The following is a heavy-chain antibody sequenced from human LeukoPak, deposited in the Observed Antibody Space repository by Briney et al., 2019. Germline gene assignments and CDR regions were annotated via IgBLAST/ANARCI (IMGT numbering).Heavy chain of an antibody. CDR2: TWYDGSNK. CDR3: ARLGIAVAGNFDY. Sequence: GGSLRLSCAASGFTFSSYGMHWVRQAPGKGLEWVAVTWYDGSNKNYVDSVKGRFTISRDNSKNTLYLQMNSLRAEDTAVYYCARLGIAVAGNFDYWGQGTLVTVSS. V-gene: IGHV3-33*01. CDR1: GFTFSSYG. J-gene: IGHJ4*02. D-gene: IGHD6-19*01.